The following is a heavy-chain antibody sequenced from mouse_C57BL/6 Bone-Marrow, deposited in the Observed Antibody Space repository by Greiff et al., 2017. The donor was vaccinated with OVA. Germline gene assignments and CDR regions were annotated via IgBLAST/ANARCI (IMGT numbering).Heavy chain of an antibody. V-gene: IGHV1-81*01. D-gene: IGHD2-4*01. CDR2: IYPRSGNT. Sequence: QVQLQQSGAELARPGASVKLSCKASGYTFTSYGISWVKQRTGQGLEWIGEIYPRSGNTYYNEKFKGKATLTADKSSSTAYMELRSLTSEDSAVYFCARLRYDYDYFDYWGQGTTLTGSS. J-gene: IGHJ2*01. CDR3: ARLRYDYDYFDY. CDR1: GYTFTSYG.